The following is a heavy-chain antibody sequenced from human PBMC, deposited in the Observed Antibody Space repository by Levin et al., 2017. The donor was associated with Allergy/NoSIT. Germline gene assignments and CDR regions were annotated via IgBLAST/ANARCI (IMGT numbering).Heavy chain of an antibody. J-gene: IGHJ3*02. D-gene: IGHD5-18*01. CDR1: GFTFSSYG. V-gene: IGHV3-33*01. CDR2: IWYDGSNK. Sequence: QTGGSLRLSCAASGFTFSSYGMHWVRQAPGKGLEWVAVIWYDGSNKYYADSVKGRFTISRDNSKNTLYLQMNSLRAEDTAVYYCARDYGGYSFLDAFDIWGQGTMVTVSS. CDR3: ARDYGGYSFLDAFDI.